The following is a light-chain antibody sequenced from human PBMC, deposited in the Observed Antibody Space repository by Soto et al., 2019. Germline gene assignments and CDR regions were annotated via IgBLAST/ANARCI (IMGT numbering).Light chain of an antibody. CDR1: QGIGGW. CDR3: QEHNSYIPT. J-gene: IGKJ1*01. CDR2: EAS. Sequence: DIQMTQSPSTLSASVGDRVTITCRASQGIGGWLAWYQQKPGKAPKLLIYEASVLQNGVPSRFSGSGSGTEFTLAIDSLQPDDFATYYCQEHNSYIPTFGPGTKVDIK. V-gene: IGKV1-5*03.